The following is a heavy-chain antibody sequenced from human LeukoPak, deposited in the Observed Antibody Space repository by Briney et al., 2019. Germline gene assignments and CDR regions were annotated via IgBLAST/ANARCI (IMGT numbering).Heavy chain of an antibody. V-gene: IGHV3-48*02. CDR1: GFTFSDYV. J-gene: IGHJ4*02. CDR3: VRDNDWAFHY. D-gene: IGHD3-9*01. CDR2: INHNGEMI. Sequence: GGSLRLSCAASGFTFSDYVMSWVRQAPGKGLVWVSYINHNGEMIYYADSVKGRFTISRDTAKKTLYLQMNSLRDDDTALYYCVRDNDWAFHYWGQGTLVTVSS.